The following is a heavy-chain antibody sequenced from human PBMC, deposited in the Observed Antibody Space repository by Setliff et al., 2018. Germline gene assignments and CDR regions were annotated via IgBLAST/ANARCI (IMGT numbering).Heavy chain of an antibody. Sequence: LSLTCTVSGGSVSSASHYWGWIRQAPGKAMEWIGSVYYSGYTYYKPSLQSRVTMSVDTSKNQFSLKLTSVTAADTAVYYCARVDFTMIQGVIGHWGQGTLVTVSS. J-gene: IGHJ1*01. CDR1: GGSVSSASHY. D-gene: IGHD3-10*01. CDR2: VYYSGYT. V-gene: IGHV4-39*07. CDR3: ARVDFTMIQGVIGH.